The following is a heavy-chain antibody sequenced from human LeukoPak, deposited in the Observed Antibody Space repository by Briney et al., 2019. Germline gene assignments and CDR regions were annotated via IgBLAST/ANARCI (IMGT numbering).Heavy chain of an antibody. D-gene: IGHD3-3*01. Sequence: SETLSLTCAVYGGSFSGYYWSWIRQPPGKGLEWIGEINHSGSTNYNPSLKSRVTISVDTSKNQFSLQLNSVTPEDTAVCYCARRVGIGSFDYWGQGTLVTVSS. J-gene: IGHJ4*02. CDR2: INHSGST. V-gene: IGHV4-34*01. CDR3: ARRVGIGSFDY. CDR1: GGSFSGYY.